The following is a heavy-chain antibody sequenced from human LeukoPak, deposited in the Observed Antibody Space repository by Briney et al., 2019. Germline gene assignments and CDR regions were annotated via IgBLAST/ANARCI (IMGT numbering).Heavy chain of an antibody. V-gene: IGHV4-30-4*01. D-gene: IGHD1-26*01. Sequence: PSQTLSLTCTVSGASISSGDYYWSWIRQPPGKGLEWIGYIYYSGSTYYNPSLKSRVTISVDTSKNQFSLKLSSVTAADTAVYYCARVAGSYYFGYWGQGTLVTVSS. CDR1: GASISSGDYY. CDR3: ARVAGSYYFGY. J-gene: IGHJ4*02. CDR2: IYYSGST.